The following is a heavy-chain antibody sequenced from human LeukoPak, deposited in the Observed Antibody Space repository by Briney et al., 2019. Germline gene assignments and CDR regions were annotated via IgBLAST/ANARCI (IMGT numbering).Heavy chain of an antibody. Sequence: PGGSLRLSCAASGFTFSSYSMNWVRQAPGKGLEWVSSISSSSSYIYYADSVKGRFTISRDNAKNSLYLQMNSLRAEDTAVYYCATRLGENDDAFDIWGQGTMVTVSS. CDR2: ISSSSSYI. J-gene: IGHJ3*02. CDR3: ATRLGENDDAFDI. D-gene: IGHD3-16*01. V-gene: IGHV3-21*01. CDR1: GFTFSSYS.